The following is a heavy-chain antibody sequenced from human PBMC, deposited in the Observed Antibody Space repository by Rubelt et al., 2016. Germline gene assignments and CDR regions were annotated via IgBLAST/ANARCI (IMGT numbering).Heavy chain of an antibody. CDR3: ARANNGYDYP. CDR1: GGSFRDYY. Sequence: QVQLQQWGAGLLKPSETLSLSCAVYGGSFRDYYWSWIRQSPGKGLEWIGEINHSGSTNVNPSLKSRVTISVDTSKNQLPLKMWSLTAADAAWYSFARANNGYDYPWGQGTLVTVSS. CDR2: INHSGST. D-gene: IGHD5-12*01. V-gene: IGHV4-34*01. J-gene: IGHJ5*02.